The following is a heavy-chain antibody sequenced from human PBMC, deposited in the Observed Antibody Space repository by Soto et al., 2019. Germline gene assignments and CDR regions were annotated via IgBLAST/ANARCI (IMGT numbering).Heavy chain of an antibody. Sequence: SETLSLTCAVSGGSISSGGYSWSWIRQPPGKGLEWIGYIYHSGSTYYNPSLKSRVTISVDRSKNQFSLKLSSVTAADTAVYYCARAYLTGTNYWFDPWGQGTLVTVSS. V-gene: IGHV4-30-2*01. D-gene: IGHD1-7*01. CDR3: ARAYLTGTNYWFDP. CDR1: GGSISSGGYS. J-gene: IGHJ5*02. CDR2: IYHSGST.